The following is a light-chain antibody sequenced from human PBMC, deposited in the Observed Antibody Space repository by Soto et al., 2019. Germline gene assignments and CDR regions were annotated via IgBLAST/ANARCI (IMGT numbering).Light chain of an antibody. Sequence: DIQVTQSPSSLTASIGERVTITCRASRSVGSRLNWYQQKPGKAPALLIYDATDLQTGVPSRFRGRGSGTDFTLTITSLQPEDVATYYCPHSFGTPPYTFGQGTRL. CDR1: RSVGSR. CDR2: DAT. CDR3: PHSFGTPPYT. J-gene: IGKJ2*01. V-gene: IGKV1-39*01.